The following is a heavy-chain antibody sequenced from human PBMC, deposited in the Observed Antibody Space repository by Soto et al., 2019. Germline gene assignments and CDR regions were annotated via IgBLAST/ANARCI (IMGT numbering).Heavy chain of an antibody. Sequence: SAPLSLTCSVSGGSISSYYWSWIRQPPGKGLEWIGYIFYSGNTNYNPSLKSRVTISVDTSKNQFSLQLSSVTAADTAVYYCARMNDYVWGNYRVFDYWGQGTLVTVSS. CDR1: GGSISSYY. CDR3: ARMNDYVWGNYRVFDY. D-gene: IGHD3-16*02. J-gene: IGHJ4*02. V-gene: IGHV4-59*01. CDR2: IFYSGNT.